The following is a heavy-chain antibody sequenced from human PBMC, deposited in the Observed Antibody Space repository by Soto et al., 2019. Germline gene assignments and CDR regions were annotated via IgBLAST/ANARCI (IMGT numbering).Heavy chain of an antibody. D-gene: IGHD3-3*01. Sequence: ASVKVSCKASGYTFTSYGISWVRQAPGQGLEWMGWISAYNGNTNYAQKLQGRVTMTTDTSTSTAYTELRSLRSDDTAVYYCARDRAPFLRSVDYWGQGTLVTVSS. J-gene: IGHJ4*02. V-gene: IGHV1-18*04. CDR1: GYTFTSYG. CDR3: ARDRAPFLRSVDY. CDR2: ISAYNGNT.